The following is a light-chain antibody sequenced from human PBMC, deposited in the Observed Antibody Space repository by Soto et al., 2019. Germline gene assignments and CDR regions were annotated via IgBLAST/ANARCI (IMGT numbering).Light chain of an antibody. J-gene: IGLJ1*01. CDR1: SSDVGGYDY. CDR2: DVS. V-gene: IGLV2-14*01. Sequence: QSALTQPASVSGSPGQSSTISCTGTSSDVGGYDYVSWYQPHPGKAPKLMIYDVSNRPSGVSSRFSGSKSGNTSSLAISGLQAEAEADDYCSSQTSSSLLSVFGTGTKLTVL. CDR3: SSQTSSSLLSV.